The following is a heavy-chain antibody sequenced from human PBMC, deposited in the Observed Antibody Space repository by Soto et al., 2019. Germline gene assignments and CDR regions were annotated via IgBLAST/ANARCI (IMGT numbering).Heavy chain of an antibody. CDR3: ARGSCSSTACYHFDY. D-gene: IGHD2-2*01. Sequence: QVQLVQSGAEVKKPGASVKVSCKPSGYTFTSYGIHWVHQAPGQRPEWMGWINTGKGHTEYSPKFQGRLSITRDTSASTAYMELSSLTSEDTAVYYCARGSCSSTACYHFDYWGQGTLVTVSS. CDR1: GYTFTSYG. CDR2: INTGKGHT. V-gene: IGHV1-3*04. J-gene: IGHJ4*02.